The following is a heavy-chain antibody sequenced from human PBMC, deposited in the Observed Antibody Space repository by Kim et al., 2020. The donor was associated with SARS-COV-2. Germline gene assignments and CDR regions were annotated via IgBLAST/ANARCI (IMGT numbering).Heavy chain of an antibody. CDR1: GFTFSSYA. V-gene: IGHV3-23*01. CDR3: AKDYDSSGYYYGEVDY. J-gene: IGHJ4*02. CDR2: ISGSGGST. D-gene: IGHD3-22*01. Sequence: GGSLRLSCAASGFTFSSYAMSWVRQAPGKGLEWVSAISGSGGSTYYADSVKGRFTISRDNSKNTLYLQMNSLRAEDTAVYYCAKDYDSSGYYYGEVDYWGQGTLVTVSS.